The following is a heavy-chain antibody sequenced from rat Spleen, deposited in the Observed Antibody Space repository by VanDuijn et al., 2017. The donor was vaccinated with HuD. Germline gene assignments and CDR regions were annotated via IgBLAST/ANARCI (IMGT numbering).Heavy chain of an antibody. Sequence: EVQLVESDGGLVQPGRSLKLSCAVSGFTFSDNYMAWVRQAPTKGLEWVATISHDGSSTYYRDPEKGRFTISRDNAKSTLYLQMDSLRSEDTATYYCVRHEVPDYWGQGVMVTVSS. V-gene: IGHV5-29*01. CDR1: GFTFSDNY. D-gene: IGHD1-5*01. CDR3: VRHEVPDY. J-gene: IGHJ2*01. CDR2: ISHDGSST.